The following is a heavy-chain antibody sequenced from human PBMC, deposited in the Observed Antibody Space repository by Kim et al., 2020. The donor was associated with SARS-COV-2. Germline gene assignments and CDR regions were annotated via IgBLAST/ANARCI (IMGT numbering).Heavy chain of an antibody. Sequence: GGSLRLSCEVSGFSFSQYGMHWVRQAPGKGLDWVAVIRYDGNNYYYADSVKGRFTISRDNSNNMMYLQMNNLRIEDTALYYCAKRRDVYSGGYDIDYWGQRTLVSVSS. CDR2: IRYDGNNY. V-gene: IGHV3-30*02. D-gene: IGHD3-10*01. CDR1: GFSFSQYG. CDR3: AKRRDVYSGGYDIDY. J-gene: IGHJ4*02.